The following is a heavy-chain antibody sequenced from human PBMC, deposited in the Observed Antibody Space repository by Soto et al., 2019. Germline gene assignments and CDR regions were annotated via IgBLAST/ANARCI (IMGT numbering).Heavy chain of an antibody. CDR2: ISSSSSYI. Sequence: EVQLVESGGGLVKPGGSLRLSCAASGFTFSSYSMNWVRQAPGKGLEWVSSISSSSSYIYYADSVKGRFTSTRDNAKNSLYLQMNSLRAEDTAVYYCSRVRLWNSQRLFDYWGQGTLVTVSS. V-gene: IGHV3-21*01. D-gene: IGHD1-7*01. J-gene: IGHJ4*02. CDR1: GFTFSSYS. CDR3: SRVRLWNSQRLFDY.